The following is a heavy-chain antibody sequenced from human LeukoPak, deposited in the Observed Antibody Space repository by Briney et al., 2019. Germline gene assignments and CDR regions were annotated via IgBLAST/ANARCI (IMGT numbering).Heavy chain of an antibody. CDR2: IWYDGSNK. J-gene: IGHJ4*02. Sequence: GGSLRLSCAASGFTFSSYGMHWVRQAPGKGLEWVAVIWYDGSNKYYADSVKGRFTISRDNSKNTLYLQMNSLRAEDTAVYYCARDGVVTATPFDYWGQGTLVTVSS. V-gene: IGHV3-33*01. D-gene: IGHD2-21*02. CDR3: ARDGVVTATPFDY. CDR1: GFTFSSYG.